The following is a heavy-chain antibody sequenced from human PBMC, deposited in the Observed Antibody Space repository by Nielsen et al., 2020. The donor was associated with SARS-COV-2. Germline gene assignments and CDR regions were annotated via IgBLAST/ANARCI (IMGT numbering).Heavy chain of an antibody. V-gene: IGHV3-33*01. D-gene: IGHD5-18*01. CDR2: IWYDGSNK. J-gene: IGHJ6*03. CDR3: ARDGYGTYYYYYYMDV. CDR1: GFTFSSYG. Sequence: LSLTCAASGFTFSSYGLHRVRQAPGKGLEWVAVIWYDGSNKYYADSVKGRFTISRDNSKNTLYLQMNSLRAEDTAVYYCARDGYGTYYYYYYMDVWGKGTTVTVAS.